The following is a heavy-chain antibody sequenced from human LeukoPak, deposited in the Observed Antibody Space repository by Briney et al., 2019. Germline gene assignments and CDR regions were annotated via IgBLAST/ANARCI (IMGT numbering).Heavy chain of an antibody. CDR1: GGSISSSSYY. J-gene: IGHJ3*02. D-gene: IGHD3-10*01. V-gene: IGHV4-39*01. CDR2: IYYSGST. Sequence: PSEPLSLTCTVSGGSISSSSYYWGWIRRPPGKGLEWIGSIYYSGSTYYTPSLKSRVTISVDTSKNQFSLKLSSVTAADTAVYYCATYIMVRGVPGAFDIWGQGTMVTVSS. CDR3: ATYIMVRGVPGAFDI.